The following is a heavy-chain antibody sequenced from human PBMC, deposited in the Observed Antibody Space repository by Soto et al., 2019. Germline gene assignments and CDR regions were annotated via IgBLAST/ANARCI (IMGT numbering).Heavy chain of an antibody. Sequence: GGSLRLSCAASGFTFSSYDMHWVRQATGKGLEWVSAIGTAGDTYYPGYVKGRFTISRENAKNSLYLQMNSLRAGDTAVYYCARALGWYSVFDYWGQGTLVTVSS. CDR2: IGTAGDT. V-gene: IGHV3-13*01. J-gene: IGHJ4*02. D-gene: IGHD6-19*01. CDR3: ARALGWYSVFDY. CDR1: GFTFSSYD.